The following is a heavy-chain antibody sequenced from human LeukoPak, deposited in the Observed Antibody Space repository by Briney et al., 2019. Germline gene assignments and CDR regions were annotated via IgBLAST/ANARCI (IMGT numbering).Heavy chain of an antibody. Sequence: SETLSLTCTVSGGSISSSSYYLGWIRQPPGKGLEWIGSIYYSGSTYYNPSLKSRVTISVDTSKNQFSLKLSSVTAADTAVYYCARHGSSSSGWFDPWGQGTLVTVSS. CDR3: ARHGSSSSGWFDP. CDR1: GGSISSSSYY. J-gene: IGHJ5*02. D-gene: IGHD6-6*01. CDR2: IYYSGST. V-gene: IGHV4-39*01.